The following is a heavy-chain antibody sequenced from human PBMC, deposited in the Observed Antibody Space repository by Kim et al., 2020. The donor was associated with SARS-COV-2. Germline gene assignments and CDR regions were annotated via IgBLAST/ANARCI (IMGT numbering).Heavy chain of an antibody. D-gene: IGHD2-8*01. V-gene: IGHV6-1*01. J-gene: IGHJ4*02. Sequence: SPTLSLTCAISGDSVSSTSGAWNWIRQSPSRGLEWLGRTFYRSKWVYDYAGSVKSRITINSDTSKNQFSLQLNSVTPEDTAVYYCASGVLAAGLRNWGQGTLVTVSS. CDR3: ASGVLAAGLRN. CDR1: GDSVSSTSGA. CDR2: TFYRSKWVY.